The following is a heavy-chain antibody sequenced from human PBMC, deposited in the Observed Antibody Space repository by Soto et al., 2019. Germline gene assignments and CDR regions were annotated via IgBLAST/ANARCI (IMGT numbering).Heavy chain of an antibody. CDR1: GFTVSSNY. D-gene: IGHD6-13*01. Sequence: GGSLRLSCAASGFTVSSNYMTWVRQAPGKGLEWVSFLYSDGSNSYVDSVKGRFTISRDISKNTLYLQMNSLRAEDTAIYYCARGDSSTWYALDIWGQGTMVTVSS. CDR3: ARGDSSTWYALDI. J-gene: IGHJ3*02. CDR2: LYSDGSN. V-gene: IGHV3-53*01.